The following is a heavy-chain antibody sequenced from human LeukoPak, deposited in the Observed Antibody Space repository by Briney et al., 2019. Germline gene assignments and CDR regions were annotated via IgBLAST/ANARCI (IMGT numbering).Heavy chain of an antibody. V-gene: IGHV3-33*01. CDR1: GFTFSSYG. J-gene: IGHJ4*02. D-gene: IGHD3-10*01. CDR3: ARAPAGYYGSGSYLDY. CDR2: IWYDGSNK. Sequence: GGSLRLSCAASGFTFSSYGMHWVRQAPGKGLEWVAVIWYDGSNKYYADSVKGRFTISRDNSKNTLYLQMNSLRAEDTAVYYCARAPAGYYGSGSYLDYWGQGTLVTVSS.